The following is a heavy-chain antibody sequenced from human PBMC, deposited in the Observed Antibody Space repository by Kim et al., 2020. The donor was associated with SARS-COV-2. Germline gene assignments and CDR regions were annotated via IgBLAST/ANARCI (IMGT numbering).Heavy chain of an antibody. Sequence: ASVKVSCKASGYTFTGYYMHWVRQAPGQGLEWMGRINPNSGGTNYAQKFQGRVTMTRDTSISTAYMELSRLRSDDTAVYYCAREFLEWXLVVXXYYYYGMXVWGQGTTVTVSS. CDR1: GYTFTGYY. CDR2: INPNSGGT. V-gene: IGHV1-2*06. D-gene: IGHD3-3*01. J-gene: IGHJ6*02. CDR3: AREFLEWXLVVXXYYYYGMXV.